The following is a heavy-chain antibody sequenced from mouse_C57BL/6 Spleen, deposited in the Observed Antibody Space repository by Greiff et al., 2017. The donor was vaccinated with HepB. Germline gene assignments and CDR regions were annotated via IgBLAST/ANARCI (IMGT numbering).Heavy chain of an antibody. V-gene: IGHV1-54*01. J-gene: IGHJ2*01. CDR3: AREEHDYPFDY. Sequence: VKLMESGAELVRPGTSVKVSCKASGYAFTNYLIEWVKQWPGQGLEWIGVINPGSGGTNYNEKFKGKATLTADKSSSTAYMQLSSLTSEDSAVYFCAREEHDYPFDYWGQGTTLTVSS. D-gene: IGHD2-4*01. CDR2: INPGSGGT. CDR1: GYAFTNYL.